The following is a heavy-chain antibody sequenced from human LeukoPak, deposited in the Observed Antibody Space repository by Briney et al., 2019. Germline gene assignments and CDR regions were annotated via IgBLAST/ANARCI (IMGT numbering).Heavy chain of an antibody. CDR2: ISYDGSNK. CDR1: GFTFSSYA. CDR3: ARDRVGATDYFDY. D-gene: IGHD1-26*01. V-gene: IGHV3-30-3*01. J-gene: IGHJ4*02. Sequence: GGSLRLSCTASGFTFSSYAMHWVRQAPGRGLEWVAVISYDGSNKYYADSVKGRFTISRDNSKNTLYLQMNSLRAEDTAVYYCARDRVGATDYFDYWGQGTLVTVSS.